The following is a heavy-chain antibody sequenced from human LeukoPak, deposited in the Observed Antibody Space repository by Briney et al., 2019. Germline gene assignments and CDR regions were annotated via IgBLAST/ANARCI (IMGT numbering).Heavy chain of an antibody. CDR2: ISSSSSTI. J-gene: IGHJ4*02. CDR1: GFTFNKDS. Sequence: PGGSLRLSCAASGFTFNKDSMNWVRQAPGKGLEWVSYISSSSSTIHYADSVKGRFTISRDNAKNSLYLQMNSLRDEDTALYYCVREEYSGSYFDYWGQGTLVTVSS. CDR3: VREEYSGSYFDY. D-gene: IGHD1-26*01. V-gene: IGHV3-48*02.